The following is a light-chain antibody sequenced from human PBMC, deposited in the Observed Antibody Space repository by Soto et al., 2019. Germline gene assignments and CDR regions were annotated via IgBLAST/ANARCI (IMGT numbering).Light chain of an antibody. J-gene: IGKJ4*01. V-gene: IGKV3D-20*02. CDR3: HQRSNWPPS. CDR1: QSVSSSY. CDR2: AAS. Sequence: RTNLDIKGSQSVSSSYLARYQQKPGQAPRLLIYAASSRATGIPARFSGSGSGTDFTLTMSSLEPVDSAVYYCHQRSNWPPSCGGGTKVDIK.